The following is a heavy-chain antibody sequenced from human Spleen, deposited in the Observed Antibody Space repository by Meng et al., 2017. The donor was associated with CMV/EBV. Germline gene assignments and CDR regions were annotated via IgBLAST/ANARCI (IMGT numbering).Heavy chain of an antibody. V-gene: IGHV3-23*01. CDR2: ISGSGGET. CDR1: GFTFSNYA. J-gene: IGHJ6*02. CDR3: ARSPDLYCSSSSCYTLSGVVYYYGMDV. D-gene: IGHD2-2*02. Sequence: GGSLRLSCAGSGFTFSNYAMNWVRQAPGKGLEWVALISGSGGETYYADSVKGRLTISRDNSKNTVFLQVSSLRVEDTAIYYCARSPDLYCSSSSCYTLSGVVYYYGMDVWGQGTTVTSP.